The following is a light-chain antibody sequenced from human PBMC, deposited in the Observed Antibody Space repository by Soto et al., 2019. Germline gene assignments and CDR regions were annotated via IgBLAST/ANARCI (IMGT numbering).Light chain of an antibody. J-gene: IGKJ1*01. Sequence: DIQMTQSPSTLSASVGDPVTVTCRASQSVSGWLAWYQQKPGEAPKLLIYDASALPRGVPSRFSGSGSGTDCTLTLRCLQSEDCATYDGQQYYSYPRTFGQGTKVDIK. CDR2: DAS. V-gene: IGKV1-5*01. CDR1: QSVSGW. CDR3: QQYYSYPRT.